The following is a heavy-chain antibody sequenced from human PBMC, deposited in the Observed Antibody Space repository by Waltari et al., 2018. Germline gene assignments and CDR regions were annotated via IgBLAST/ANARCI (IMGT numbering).Heavy chain of an antibody. V-gene: IGHV3-11*06. Sequence: QVQLVESGGGLVKPGGSLRLSGAASGFTFSDYFLSWIRQATGKGLEWVSYISSTSSVTNYADSVKGRFTISRDNAKNSLYLEMNSLRAEDTAVYYCARRYRAYYFDLWGQGTLVTVSS. CDR2: ISSTSSVT. CDR1: GFTFSDYF. CDR3: ARRYRAYYFDL. D-gene: IGHD1-20*01. J-gene: IGHJ4*02.